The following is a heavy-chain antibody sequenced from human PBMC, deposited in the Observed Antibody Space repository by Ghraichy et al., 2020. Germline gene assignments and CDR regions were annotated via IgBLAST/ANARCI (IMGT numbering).Heavy chain of an antibody. D-gene: IGHD4-17*01. Sequence: GALRLSCAASRLTYSRYGMNWVRQAPGKGLEWVSAISGSGDSTYYADSVKGRFTISRDNSKNTVYLQMNNLRAEDTALYYCAKADYGDYSIFDYWGQGTLVAVSS. J-gene: IGHJ4*02. V-gene: IGHV3-23*01. CDR2: ISGSGDST. CDR3: AKADYGDYSIFDY. CDR1: RLTYSRYG.